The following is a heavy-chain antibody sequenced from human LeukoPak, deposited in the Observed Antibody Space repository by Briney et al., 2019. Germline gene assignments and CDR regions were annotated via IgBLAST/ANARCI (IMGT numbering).Heavy chain of an antibody. Sequence: PGGSLRLSCAVSGFTSSSYWMHWVRQAPGKGLVWVSRINSDGSTTTYADSVKGRFTISRDNAENTLYLQMNSLRADDTAVYYCARDNYGEDYWGQGTLVTVSS. J-gene: IGHJ4*02. CDR1: GFTSSSYW. V-gene: IGHV3-74*01. CDR3: ARDNYGEDY. D-gene: IGHD4-17*01. CDR2: INSDGSTT.